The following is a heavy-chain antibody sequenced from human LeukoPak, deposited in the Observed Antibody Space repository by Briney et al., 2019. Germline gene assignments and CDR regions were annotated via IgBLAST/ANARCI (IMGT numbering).Heavy chain of an antibody. J-gene: IGHJ4*02. CDR3: LRGDRRDY. V-gene: IGHV3-21*06. CDR2: IDSSGGYM. CDR1: GFTFDDYG. Sequence: KTGGSLRLSCAASGFTFDDYGMTWARQAPGKGLEWVSSIDSSGGYMFYADSVKGRFIASRDNAKDSLYLQMNSLRVGDTAVYYCLRGDRRDYWGQGTLVTVSS.